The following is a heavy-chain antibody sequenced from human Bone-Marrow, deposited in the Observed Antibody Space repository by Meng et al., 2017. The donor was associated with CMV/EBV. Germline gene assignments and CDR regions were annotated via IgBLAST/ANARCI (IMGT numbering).Heavy chain of an antibody. CDR2: IWYDGSNK. Sequence: GESLKISCAASGFTFSSYGMHWVRQAPGKGLEWVAVIWYDGSNKYYADSVKGRFTISRDNSKNTLYLQMNSLRAEDTAVYYCAKDPSHRAAGLYYFDYWGQGTLVT. J-gene: IGHJ4*02. V-gene: IGHV3-33*06. D-gene: IGHD6-13*01. CDR3: AKDPSHRAAGLYYFDY. CDR1: GFTFSSYG.